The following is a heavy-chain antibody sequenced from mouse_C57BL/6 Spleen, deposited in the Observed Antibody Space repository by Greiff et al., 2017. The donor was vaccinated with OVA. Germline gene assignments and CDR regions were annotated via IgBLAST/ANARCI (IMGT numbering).Heavy chain of an antibody. CDR1: GYTFTDYY. Sequence: EVQLQQSGPELVKPGASVKISCKASGYTFTDYYMNWVKQSHGKSLEWIGDINPNNGGTSYNQKFKGKATLTVDKSSSTAYMELRSLTSEDSAVYYCASYTLYAMDDWGQGTSVTVSS. CDR2: INPNNGGT. CDR3: ASYTLYAMDD. D-gene: IGHD5-1-1*01. J-gene: IGHJ4*01. V-gene: IGHV1-26*01.